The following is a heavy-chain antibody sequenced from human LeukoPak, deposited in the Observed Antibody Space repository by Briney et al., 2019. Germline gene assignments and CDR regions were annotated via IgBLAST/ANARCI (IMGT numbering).Heavy chain of an antibody. CDR3: ARDSGSYFFWFDP. J-gene: IGHJ5*02. V-gene: IGHV1-8*01. CDR2: MNPNSGNT. D-gene: IGHD1-26*01. Sequence: ASVKVSCKASGHTFTSYDINWVRQATGQGLEWMGWMNPNSGNTGYAQKFQGRVTMTRNTSISTAYMELSSLRSEDTAVYYCARDSGSYFFWFDPWGQGTLVTVSS. CDR1: GHTFTSYD.